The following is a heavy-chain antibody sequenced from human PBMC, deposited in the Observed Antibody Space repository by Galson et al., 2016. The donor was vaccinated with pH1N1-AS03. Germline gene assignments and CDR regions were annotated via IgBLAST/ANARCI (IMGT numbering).Heavy chain of an antibody. CDR1: GYTFPNFG. CDR3: ARAAPFDP. Sequence: ASGYTFPNFGMSWVRQAPGQGLEWMGWISPQNGNTQYAQRLEGRVTMTTDTSTSTAYMELWSLTYDDTAVYYCARAAPFDPWGQGTLVIVSS. J-gene: IGHJ5*02. V-gene: IGHV1-18*04. CDR2: ISPQNGNT. D-gene: IGHD2-15*01.